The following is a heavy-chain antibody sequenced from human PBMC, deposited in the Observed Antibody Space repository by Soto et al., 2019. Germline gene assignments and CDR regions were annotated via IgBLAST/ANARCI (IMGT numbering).Heavy chain of an antibody. V-gene: IGHV4-59*08. CDR1: GGSISSYY. Sequence: QVQLQESGPGLVKPSETLSLTCTVSGGSISSYYWSWIRQPPGKGLEWIGYIYYSGGTNYNPSLKSRVTISVDTSKNHFSLKLSAVTAAATAVYYWARRYGSCFDIWGQGTMVTVSS. CDR2: IYYSGGT. D-gene: IGHD3-10*01. J-gene: IGHJ3*02. CDR3: ARRYGSCFDI.